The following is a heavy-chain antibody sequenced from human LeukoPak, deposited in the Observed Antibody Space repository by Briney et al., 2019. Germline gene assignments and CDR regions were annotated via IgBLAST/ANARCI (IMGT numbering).Heavy chain of an antibody. CDR2: ISSSSSDI. V-gene: IGHV3-21*01. D-gene: IGHD6-13*01. CDR1: GFTFSSHS. Sequence: GGSLRLSCAASGFTFSSHSMAWVRQAPGRGLEWVSSISSSSSDIYYADSVKGRFTISRDNAKNSLLLQMSSLRDEDTAVYYCVRCLYSSSWYKPNDYWGQGTLVTVSP. J-gene: IGHJ4*02. CDR3: VRCLYSSSWYKPNDY.